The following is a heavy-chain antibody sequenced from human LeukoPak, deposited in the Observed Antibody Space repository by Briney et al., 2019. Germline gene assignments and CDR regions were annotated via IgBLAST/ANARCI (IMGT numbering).Heavy chain of an antibody. D-gene: IGHD3-16*01. CDR2: ISSGGDKT. V-gene: IGHV3-23*01. Sequence: GGSLRLSCAATGFSFSSYALSWVRQAPGKGLEWVSAISSGGDKTYYADSVTGRFTISRDNSKNMLFLQMSSLRAEDAAMYYCTREAIATGYAYDWGQGTLVTVFS. J-gene: IGHJ4*02. CDR3: TREAIATGYAYD. CDR1: GFSFSSYA.